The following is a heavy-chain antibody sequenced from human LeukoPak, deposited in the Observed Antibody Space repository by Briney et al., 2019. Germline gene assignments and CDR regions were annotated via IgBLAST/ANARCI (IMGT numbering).Heavy chain of an antibody. Sequence: PGGSLRLSCAVSGFSIGSSWMSWVRQTPGKGLEWVADMNEDGSGTYYVDSVKGRFTVSRDNAQNSVYLQMNSLRVEDTGVYYCARRMGSSSWDGYYYYMDVWGKGTTVTVSS. J-gene: IGHJ6*03. CDR2: MNEDGSGT. CDR3: ARRMGSSSWDGYYYYMDV. V-gene: IGHV3-7*01. CDR1: GFSIGSSW. D-gene: IGHD6-13*01.